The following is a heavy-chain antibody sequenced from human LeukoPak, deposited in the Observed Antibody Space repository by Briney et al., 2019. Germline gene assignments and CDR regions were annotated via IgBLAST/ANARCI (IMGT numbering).Heavy chain of an antibody. CDR3: WGQYVREAYVLDS. CDR1: GLTFSTYW. J-gene: IGHJ4*02. CDR2: IKPDGSDK. D-gene: IGHD3-10*02. Sequence: GGSLRLSCTASGLTFSTYWMAWVRQAPGEGLEWVANIKPDGSDKYYVDSVRGRFTISRDNAKNSLSLQMSSLRAEDTAVYYCWGQYVREAYVLDSWGKGTLVTVSS. V-gene: IGHV3-7*01.